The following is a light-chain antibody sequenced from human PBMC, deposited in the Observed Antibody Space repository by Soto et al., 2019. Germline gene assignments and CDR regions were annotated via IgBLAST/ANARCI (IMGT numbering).Light chain of an antibody. CDR2: RNN. V-gene: IGLV1-47*01. CDR1: SSNSGSSY. CDR3: AAWDDSLSGPNVV. Sequence: QSVLTQPPSASGTPGQRVTISCSGSSSNSGSSYVYWYQQLPGTAPKLLIYRNNQRPPGVPGRFSGSKSGTSASLAISGLRSEDEADYYCAAWDDSLSGPNVVFGGGTKLTVL. J-gene: IGLJ2*01.